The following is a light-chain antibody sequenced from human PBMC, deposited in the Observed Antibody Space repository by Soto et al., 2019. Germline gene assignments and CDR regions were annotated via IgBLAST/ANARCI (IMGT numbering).Light chain of an antibody. J-gene: IGKJ3*01. CDR1: QSVSSN. V-gene: IGKV3-15*01. CDR3: KHYNDWPPAFT. CDR2: GAS. Sequence: EIVMTQSPATLSVSPGERATLSCRASQSVSSNLAWYQQKPGQAPRLLIYGASTRASGIPARFSGSGSGTAVTLTIGCLQFEDVARYDSKHYNDWPPAFTFGPGTKVDL.